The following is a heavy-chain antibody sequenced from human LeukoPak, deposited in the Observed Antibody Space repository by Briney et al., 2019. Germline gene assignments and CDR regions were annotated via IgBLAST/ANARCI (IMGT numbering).Heavy chain of an antibody. Sequence: SETLSLTCAVYGGSFSGYYWSWIRQPPGKGLEWIGEINHSGSTNYNPSLKSRVTISVDTSKNQFSLKLSSVTAADTAVYYCARDVGGDFDWSRGYFDYWGQGTLVTVSS. CDR1: GGSFSGYY. D-gene: IGHD3-9*01. CDR3: ARDVGGDFDWSRGYFDY. V-gene: IGHV4-34*01. J-gene: IGHJ4*02. CDR2: INHSGST.